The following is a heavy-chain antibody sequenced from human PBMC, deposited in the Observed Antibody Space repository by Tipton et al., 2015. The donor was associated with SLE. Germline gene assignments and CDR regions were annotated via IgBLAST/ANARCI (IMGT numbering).Heavy chain of an antibody. V-gene: IGHV3-23*03. CDR1: GGSITSNKW. D-gene: IGHD3-9*01. J-gene: IGHJ4*02. CDR2: IYGGAHNT. CDR3: ARDRGRDYDTLTGYRRH. Sequence: LSLTCGVSGGSITSNKWWTWVRQSPGKGLEWIAVIYGGAHNTFYADSVKGRFTISRDDSKDTLYLQMNSLRAADTAVYYCARDRGRDYDTLTGYRRHWGQGTLVAASS.